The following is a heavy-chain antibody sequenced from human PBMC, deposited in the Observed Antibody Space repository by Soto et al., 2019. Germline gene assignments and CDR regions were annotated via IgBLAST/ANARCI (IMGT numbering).Heavy chain of an antibody. CDR2: ISYDGSNK. D-gene: IGHD3-10*01. J-gene: IGHJ6*02. Sequence: GGSLRLSCAVAGFTFSSYGMHWVRQAPGKGLEWVAIISYDGSNKYYADSVKGRFTISRDNSKNTLYLQMNSLRAEDTAVYYCVKDTAPFGLWFGELRGPSDYGMDVWGQGTTVTVSS. V-gene: IGHV3-30*18. CDR3: VKDTAPFGLWFGELRGPSDYGMDV. CDR1: GFTFSSYG.